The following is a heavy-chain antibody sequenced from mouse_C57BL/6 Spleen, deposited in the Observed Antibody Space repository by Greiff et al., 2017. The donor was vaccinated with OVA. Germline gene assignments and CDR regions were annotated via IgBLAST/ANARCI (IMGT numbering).Heavy chain of an antibody. CDR2: INPGSGGT. V-gene: IGHV1-54*01. D-gene: IGHD1-1*01. CDR1: GYAFTTYL. Sequence: QVQLQQSGAELVRPGTSVKVSCKASGYAFTTYLIEWVKQRPGQGLEWIGVINPGSGGTNYNEKFKGKATLTADKSSSTAYMQLSSLTSEDSAVYFCARESDYGSSDDYWGQGTTLTVSS. J-gene: IGHJ2*01. CDR3: ARESDYGSSDDY.